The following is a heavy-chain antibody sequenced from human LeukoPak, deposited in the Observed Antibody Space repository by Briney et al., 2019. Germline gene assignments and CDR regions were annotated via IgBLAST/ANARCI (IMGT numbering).Heavy chain of an antibody. J-gene: IGHJ4*02. CDR2: INPNSGGA. Sequence: ASVKVSCKASGYTFTDYYMHWVRQAPGQGLEWMGWINPNSGGANYAQKFQGWVTMTRDTSISTAYMELNSLRAEDTAVYYCARSDSSEFDYWGQGTLVTVSS. V-gene: IGHV1-2*04. CDR3: ARSDSSEFDY. D-gene: IGHD3-22*01. CDR1: GYTFTDYY.